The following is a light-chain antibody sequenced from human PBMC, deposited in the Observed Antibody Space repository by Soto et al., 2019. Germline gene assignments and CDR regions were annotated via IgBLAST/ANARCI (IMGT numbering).Light chain of an antibody. Sequence: IVLTQSPATLSLSPGDRATLSCRASHSISDYLAWYQQRPGQAPRLLIYDASSRATGIPARFSGSGSGTDFTPNISSLKPPEFAVYYCPHRGYWRLTFGRRTHVQTK. CDR1: HSISDY. V-gene: IGKV3-11*01. CDR3: PHRGYWRLT. J-gene: IGKJ4*01. CDR2: DAS.